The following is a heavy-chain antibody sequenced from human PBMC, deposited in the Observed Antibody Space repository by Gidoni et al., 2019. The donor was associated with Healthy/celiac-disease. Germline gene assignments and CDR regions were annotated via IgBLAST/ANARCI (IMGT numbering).Heavy chain of an antibody. J-gene: IGHJ6*02. CDR1: GFTFSRYW. CDR2: INSDGSST. V-gene: IGHV3-74*01. Sequence: EVQLVESGGGLVQPGGSLRLSCAASGFTFSRYWMPWVRQAPGKGLVWVSRINSDGSSTSYADSVKGRFTISRDNAKNTLYLQMNSLRAEDTAVYYCARGMTETLTLEYYHYGMDVWGQGTTVTVSS. CDR3: ARGMTETLTLEYYHYGMDV.